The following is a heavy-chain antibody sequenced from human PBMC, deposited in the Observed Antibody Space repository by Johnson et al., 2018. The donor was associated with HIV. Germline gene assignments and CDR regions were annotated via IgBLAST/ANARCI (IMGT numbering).Heavy chain of an antibody. CDR3: ARPYILLQLVSAFDI. Sequence: QVYLVESGGGVVRPGTSLRLSCTASGLTFGDYAMSWVRQAPGKGLEWLAVISYDGSKRYYADSVKGRFTISRDNAKNSLYLQMNSLRDEDTAVYCCARPYILLQLVSAFDIWGQGTMVTVSP. CDR2: ISYDGSKR. D-gene: IGHD6-6*01. CDR1: GLTFGDYA. V-gene: IGHV3-30*04. J-gene: IGHJ3*02.